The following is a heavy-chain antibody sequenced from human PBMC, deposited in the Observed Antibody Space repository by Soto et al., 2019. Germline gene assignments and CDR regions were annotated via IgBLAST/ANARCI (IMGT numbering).Heavy chain of an antibody. D-gene: IGHD2-8*01. CDR1: GCTFSGSA. CDR2: IRSKANSYAT. J-gene: IGHJ3*02. CDR3: TRHAEGILMVYAPDAFDI. V-gene: IGHV3-73*01. Sequence: PGGSLILSSASSGCTFSGSARHWVRQASGKGLEWVGRIRSKANSYATAYAASVKGRFTISRDDSKNTAYLQMNSLKTEDTAVYYCTRHAEGILMVYAPDAFDIWGQGTMVTVSS.